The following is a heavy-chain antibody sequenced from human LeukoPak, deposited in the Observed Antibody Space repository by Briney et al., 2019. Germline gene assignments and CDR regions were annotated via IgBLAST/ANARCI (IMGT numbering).Heavy chain of an antibody. V-gene: IGHV4-31*03. CDR3: ARVNSGSYPYYFDS. CDR2: IYYSGNT. J-gene: IGHJ4*02. D-gene: IGHD1-26*01. CDR1: GGSISDGGYY. Sequence: SETLSLTCTVSGGSISDGGYYWSWSRQHPGKGLEWIGYIYYSGNTYYNPSLKSRVTISVDTSKNQFSLKLTSVTAADTAVYFCARVNSGSYPYYFDSWGQGTLVTVSS.